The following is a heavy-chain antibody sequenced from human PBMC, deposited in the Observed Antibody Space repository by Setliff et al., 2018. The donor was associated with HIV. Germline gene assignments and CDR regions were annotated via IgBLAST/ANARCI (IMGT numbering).Heavy chain of an antibody. J-gene: IGHJ4*02. CDR3: ARPYDSLYG. Sequence: SETLSLTCTVSGGPISTYHWSWIRQTPGKGLEWIGSIYYRGATYYNPTIQSRVTISSDTSKNKFYLKLTSVTAADTAIYYCARPYDSLYGWGQGGLVTVSS. D-gene: IGHD3-22*01. CDR2: IYYRGAT. CDR1: GGPISTYH. V-gene: IGHV4-59*04.